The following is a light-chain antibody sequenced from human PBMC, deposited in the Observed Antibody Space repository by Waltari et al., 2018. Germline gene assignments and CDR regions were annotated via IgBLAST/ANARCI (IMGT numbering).Light chain of an antibody. CDR3: AAWDDSLSGHVV. V-gene: IGLV1-47*02. Sequence: QSVLTQPPSASATPGQRVTISCSGSSSHIGRSYVYWYQKFPGTAPKLLIYTKDQRPSGVPDRVSGSKSGTSASLAISGLRSEDEADYYCAAWDDSLSGHVVFGGGTKLTVL. CDR2: TKD. CDR1: SSHIGRSY. J-gene: IGLJ2*01.